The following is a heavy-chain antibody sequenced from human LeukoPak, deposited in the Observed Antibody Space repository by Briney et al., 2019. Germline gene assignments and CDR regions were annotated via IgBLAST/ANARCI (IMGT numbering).Heavy chain of an antibody. V-gene: IGHV4-4*07. CDR3: ARENSGSYREFDY. CDR1: GGSISSYY. D-gene: IGHD1-26*01. J-gene: IGHJ4*02. Sequence: SETLSLTCTVSGGSISSYYWSWIRQPAGKGLEWFGRIYTSGSTNYNASLKSRVSMSVDTSKNQFSLKLSSVTAADMAVFYCARENSGSYREFDYWGQGTLVTVSS. CDR2: IYTSGST.